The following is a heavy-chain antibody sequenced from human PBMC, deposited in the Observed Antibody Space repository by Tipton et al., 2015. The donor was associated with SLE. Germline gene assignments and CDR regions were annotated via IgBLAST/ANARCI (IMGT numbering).Heavy chain of an antibody. D-gene: IGHD6-19*01. V-gene: IGHV4-39*07. J-gene: IGHJ5*02. CDR1: GGSISSSTYY. CDR3: ARHTTTEWFRLVMGASWFDP. Sequence: TLSLTCTVSGGSISSSTYYWSWIRQPAGKGLEWIGSIYYSGSTYYNPSLKSRVTISVDTSKNQFSLWLSSVTAADTAVYYCARHTTTEWFRLVMGASWFDPWGQGTLVTVSS. CDR2: IYYSGST.